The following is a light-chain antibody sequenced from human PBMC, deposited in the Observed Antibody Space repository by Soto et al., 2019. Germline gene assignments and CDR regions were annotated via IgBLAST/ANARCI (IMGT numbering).Light chain of an antibody. CDR1: SSDVGGYKF. CDR2: EVN. Sequence: QSALTQPASVSGSPGQSITISCTGTSSDVGGYKFVSWYQQHPGKAPKIMIYEVNNRPSGVPDRFSGSKSGSTASLTISGLQAEDEAEYYCCLSPGSLTWLFGGGTKLTVL. V-gene: IGLV2-14*01. CDR3: CLSPGSLTWL. J-gene: IGLJ3*02.